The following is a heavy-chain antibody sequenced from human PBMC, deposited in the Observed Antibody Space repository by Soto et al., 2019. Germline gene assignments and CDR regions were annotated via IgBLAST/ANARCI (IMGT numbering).Heavy chain of an antibody. CDR2: IYPGDSDT. J-gene: IGHJ6*02. V-gene: IGHV5-51*01. D-gene: IGHD3-10*01. CDR3: ARHQITMVRGVILGGMDV. CDR1: GYSFTSYW. Sequence: LGESLKISCKGSGYSFTSYWIGWVRQMLGKGLEWMGIIYPGDSDTRYSPSFQGQVTISADKSISTAYLQWSSLKASDTAMYYCARHQITMVRGVILGGMDVWGQGTTVTVSS.